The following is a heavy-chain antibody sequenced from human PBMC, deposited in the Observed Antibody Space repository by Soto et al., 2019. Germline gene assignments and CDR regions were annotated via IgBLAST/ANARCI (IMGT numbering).Heavy chain of an antibody. V-gene: IGHV4-30-4*01. Sequence: PSETLSLTCTVSGGSISSGDYYWSWIRQPPGKGLEWIGYIYYSGSTYYNPSLKSRVTISVDTSKNQFSLKLSSVTAADTAVYYCARGADIVASTTGYYYYGMDVWCQGPTVTVSS. CDR2: IYYSGST. J-gene: IGHJ6*02. CDR3: ARGADIVASTTGYYYYGMDV. CDR1: GGSISSGDYY. D-gene: IGHD5-12*01.